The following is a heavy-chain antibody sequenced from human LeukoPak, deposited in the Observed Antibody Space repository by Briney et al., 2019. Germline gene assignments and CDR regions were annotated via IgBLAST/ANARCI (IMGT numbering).Heavy chain of an antibody. Sequence: ASVKVSCKASGYTFTSYYMHWVRQAPGQGLEWMGIINPSGGSTSYAQKFQGRVTMTRDISTSTVYMELSSLRSEDTAVYYCARDGSGYDDWYYYLDVWGKGNTVTVSS. V-gene: IGHV1-46*01. CDR2: INPSGGST. J-gene: IGHJ6*03. CDR1: GYTFTSYY. D-gene: IGHD5-12*01. CDR3: ARDGSGYDDWYYYLDV.